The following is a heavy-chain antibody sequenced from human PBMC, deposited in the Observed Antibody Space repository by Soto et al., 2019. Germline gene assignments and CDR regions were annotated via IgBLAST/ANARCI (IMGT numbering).Heavy chain of an antibody. CDR2: IVVGSGNT. Sequence: SVKVSCKASGFTFTSSAVQWVRQARGQRLEWIGWIVVGSGNTNYAQKFQERVTITRDMSTSTAYMELSSLRSEDTAVYYCAADLTYCSGGSCYPSGYSDYWGQGTLVTVSS. D-gene: IGHD2-15*01. CDR3: AADLTYCSGGSCYPSGYSDY. J-gene: IGHJ4*02. V-gene: IGHV1-58*01. CDR1: GFTFTSSA.